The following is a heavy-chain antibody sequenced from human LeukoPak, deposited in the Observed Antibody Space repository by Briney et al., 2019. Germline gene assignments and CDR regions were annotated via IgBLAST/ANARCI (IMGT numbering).Heavy chain of an antibody. J-gene: IGHJ4*02. Sequence: SQTLSLTCTVSGGSLSSGGYYWSWIRQHPGKGLEWIGYIYYSGSTYYNPSLKSRVTISVDTSKNQFSLKLSSVTAADTAVYYCARVTAAEKYYFDYWGQGTLVTVSS. CDR1: GGSLSSGGYY. CDR2: IYYSGST. V-gene: IGHV4-31*03. CDR3: ARVTAAEKYYFDY. D-gene: IGHD6-13*01.